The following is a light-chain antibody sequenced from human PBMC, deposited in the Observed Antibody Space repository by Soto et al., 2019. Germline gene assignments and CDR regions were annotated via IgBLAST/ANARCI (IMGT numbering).Light chain of an antibody. Sequence: QSVLTQPPSESGSPGQSVTISCTGTSSDVGGYNYVSWYQQHPGKAPKLMIYEVFKRPSGVPDRFSGSKSGNTASLTVSGLQAEDEADYYCSSYAGSNNFDVFGTGTKLTVL. CDR3: SSYAGSNNFDV. V-gene: IGLV2-8*01. J-gene: IGLJ1*01. CDR2: EVF. CDR1: SSDVGGYNY.